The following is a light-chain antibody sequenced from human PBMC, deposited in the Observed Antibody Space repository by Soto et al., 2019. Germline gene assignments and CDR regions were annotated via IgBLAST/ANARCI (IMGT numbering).Light chain of an antibody. CDR1: QNIDSG. CDR3: QQYHFFWT. CDR2: KAS. V-gene: IGKV1-5*03. J-gene: IGKJ1*01. Sequence: DIQMTQSPSTLSASVGDRVTITCRASQNIDSGLAWYQQKPGKAPKLLIYKASTLESGVPLRFSGSRSGTAFTLTITSLTPDDFAAYYCQQYHFFWTFGQGTRVEIK.